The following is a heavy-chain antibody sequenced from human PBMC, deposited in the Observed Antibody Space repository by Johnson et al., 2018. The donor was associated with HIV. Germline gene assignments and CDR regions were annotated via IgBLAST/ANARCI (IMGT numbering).Heavy chain of an antibody. Sequence: QVQLVESGGGVVQPGGSLRLSCAASGFTFSSYGMPWVRQAPGKGLEWVAFIRYDGSNKYYADSVTGRFTISRDNSKNTLYLQMNSLRAEDTAVYYCAAPPERTGADDAFDIWGQGTMVTVSS. V-gene: IGHV3-30*02. D-gene: IGHD1-1*01. J-gene: IGHJ3*02. CDR2: IRYDGSNK. CDR3: AAPPERTGADDAFDI. CDR1: GFTFSSYG.